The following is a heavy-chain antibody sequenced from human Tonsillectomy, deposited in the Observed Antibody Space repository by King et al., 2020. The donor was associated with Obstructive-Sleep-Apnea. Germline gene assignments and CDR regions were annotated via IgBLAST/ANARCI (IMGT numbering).Heavy chain of an antibody. J-gene: IGHJ5*02. CDR3: ARGGYSSSWS. CDR2: ISWNSGSI. D-gene: IGHD6-13*01. V-gene: IGHV3-9*01. CDR1: GFTFDDYA. Sequence: EVQLVESGGGLVQPGRSLRLSCAASGFTFDDYAMHWVRQAPGKGLEWVSCISWNSGSIGYADSVKGRFTISRDNAKSSLYLQMDSLRAEDTALYYCARGGYSSSWSWGQGTLVSVSS.